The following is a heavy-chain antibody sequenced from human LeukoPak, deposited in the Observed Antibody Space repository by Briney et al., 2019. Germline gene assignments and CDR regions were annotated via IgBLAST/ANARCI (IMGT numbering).Heavy chain of an antibody. CDR2: IYTSGST. V-gene: IGHV4-4*09. J-gene: IGHJ5*02. CDR3: ARGDCSSTSCFFDP. D-gene: IGHD2-2*01. CDR1: GGSISSYY. Sequence: PSETLSPTCTVSGGSISSYYWSWIRQPPGKGLEWIGYIYTSGSTNYNPSLKSRVTISVDTSKNQFSLKLSSVTAADTAVYYCARGDCSSTSCFFDPWGQGTLVTVSS.